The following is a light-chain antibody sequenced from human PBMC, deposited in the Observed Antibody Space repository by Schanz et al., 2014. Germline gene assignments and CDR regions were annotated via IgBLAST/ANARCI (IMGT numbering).Light chain of an antibody. CDR3: QQRSNWPPT. Sequence: EIVLTQSPGTLSLSPGARATLSCRASQSVSSSYLAWYQQKPGQAPRLLIYGASSRATGIPARFSGSGSGTDFTLTISSLEPEDFAVYYCQQRSNWPPTFGGGTKVEIK. CDR2: GAS. J-gene: IGKJ4*01. V-gene: IGKV3D-20*02. CDR1: QSVSSSY.